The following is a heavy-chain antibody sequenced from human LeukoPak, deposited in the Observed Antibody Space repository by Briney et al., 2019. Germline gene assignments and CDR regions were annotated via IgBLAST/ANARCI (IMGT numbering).Heavy chain of an antibody. D-gene: IGHD2-2*01. CDR3: ATAPLPATMWNWYFDL. V-gene: IGHV4-30-4*01. CDR2: IYNSGTI. J-gene: IGHJ2*01. CDR1: GGSISSGDYY. Sequence: SETLSLTCTVSGGSISSGDYYWGWIRQPPGKGLEWIGYIYNSGTIYYNPSLKSRLTISVDTSRNQFSLRLRSVTAADTAVYYCATAPLPATMWNWYFDLWGRGTLVTVSS.